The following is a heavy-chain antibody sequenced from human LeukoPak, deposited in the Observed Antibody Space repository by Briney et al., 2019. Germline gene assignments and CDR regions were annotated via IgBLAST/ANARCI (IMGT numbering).Heavy chain of an antibody. D-gene: IGHD3-3*01. CDR1: GFTFSSYS. J-gene: IGHJ3*02. CDR2: ISSSSSTI. CDR3: ARDVADFWSGYSTHDAFDI. V-gene: IGHV3-48*01. Sequence: GGSLRLSCAASGFTFSSYSMNWVRQAPWKGLEWVSYISSSSSTIYYADSVKGRFTISRDNAKNSLYLQMNSPRAEDTAVYYCARDVADFWSGYSTHDAFDIWGQGTMVTVSS.